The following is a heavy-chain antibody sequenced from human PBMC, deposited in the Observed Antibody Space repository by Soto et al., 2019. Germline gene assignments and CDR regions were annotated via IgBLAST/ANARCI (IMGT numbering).Heavy chain of an antibody. V-gene: IGHV3-33*08. CDR3: ARDRYSSGWYDFDY. CDR2: IWYDGSNK. Sequence: PGGSLRLSCAASGFTFSYYAMHWVRQAPGKGLEWVAVIWYDGSNKYYADSVKGRFTISRDNSKNTLYLQMNSLRAEDTAVYYYARDRYSSGWYDFDYWGQGTLVTVSS. J-gene: IGHJ4*02. D-gene: IGHD6-19*01. CDR1: GFTFSYYA.